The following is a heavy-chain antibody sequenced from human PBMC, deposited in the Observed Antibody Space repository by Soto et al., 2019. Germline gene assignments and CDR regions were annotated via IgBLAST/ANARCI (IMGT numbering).Heavy chain of an antibody. CDR3: AKDLTCSTTSCYPNNKTHHYYGMVE. CDR1: GLTFDDYA. Sequence: PGGSLRLSCAASGLTFDDYAMHWVRQAPGKGLEWVSGISWNSGSIGYADAVKGRFTISRDNAKNSLYLQMNSLIAEDTALYYFAKDLTCSTTSCYPNNKTHHYYGMVEWGPETSLTV. CDR2: ISWNSGSI. D-gene: IGHD2-2*01. V-gene: IGHV3-9*01. J-gene: IGHJ6*02.